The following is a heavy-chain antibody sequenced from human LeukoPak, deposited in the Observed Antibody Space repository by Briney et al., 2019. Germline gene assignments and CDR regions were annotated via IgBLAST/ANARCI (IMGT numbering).Heavy chain of an antibody. D-gene: IGHD3-3*01. CDR2: INHSGST. CDR3: ARGSHDYDFWSGYYAHYMDV. CDR1: GGSFSGYY. Sequence: PSETLSLTCAVYGGSFSGYYWSWIRQPPGKGLVWIGEINHSGSTNYNPSLKSRVTISVDTSKNQFSLKLSSVTAADTAVYYCARGSHDYDFWSGYYAHYMDVWGKGTTVTVSS. J-gene: IGHJ6*03. V-gene: IGHV4-34*01.